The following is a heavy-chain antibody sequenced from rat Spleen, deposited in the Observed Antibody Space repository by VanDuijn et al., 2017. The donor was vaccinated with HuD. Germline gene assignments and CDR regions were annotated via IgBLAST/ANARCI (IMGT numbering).Heavy chain of an antibody. CDR2: IDFSGST. V-gene: IGHV3-4*01. CDR1: GYTINSGYK. J-gene: IGHJ2*01. CDR3: GRYLDTYGHVGIFDF. D-gene: IGHD2-5*01. Sequence: EIQLQESGPGLVKPSQSLSLTCSVTGYTINSGYKWSWIRKFPGNKMEWMGYIDFSGSTGYNPSLKTRISISTDTSKNQFFLQLNSVSTEDTAIYDCGRYLDTYGHVGIFDFWGQGVRVTVSP.